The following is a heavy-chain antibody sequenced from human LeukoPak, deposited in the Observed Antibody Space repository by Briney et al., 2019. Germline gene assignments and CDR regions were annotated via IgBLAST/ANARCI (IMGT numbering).Heavy chain of an antibody. CDR1: GGSISSGGYS. CDR3: ARDANARTGSFDY. Sequence: SQTLSLTCAVSGGSISSGGYSWSWIRQPPGKGLEWIGYIYHSGSTYYNPSLKSRDTISVDRSKNQFSLKLSSVTAADTAVYYCARDANARTGSFDYWGQGTLVTVSS. CDR2: IYHSGST. D-gene: IGHD1-1*01. J-gene: IGHJ4*02. V-gene: IGHV4-30-2*01.